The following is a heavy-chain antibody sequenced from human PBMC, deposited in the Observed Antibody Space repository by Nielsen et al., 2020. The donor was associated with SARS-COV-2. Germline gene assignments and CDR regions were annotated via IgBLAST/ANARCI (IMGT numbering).Heavy chain of an antibody. D-gene: IGHD1-14*01. CDR2: IYDSGRT. Sequence: SETLSLTSTASGGPISDDYWSWTWQSPRKGLDWIGYIYDSGRTTYNPSHQGGVTISLGTSKNQFSLRLTSVTAADTAVYYCARTLSIRTRDHFYYWGPGNLVTVSS. CDR3: ARTLSIRTRDHFYY. J-gene: IGHJ4*02. V-gene: IGHV4-59*01. CDR1: GGPISDDY.